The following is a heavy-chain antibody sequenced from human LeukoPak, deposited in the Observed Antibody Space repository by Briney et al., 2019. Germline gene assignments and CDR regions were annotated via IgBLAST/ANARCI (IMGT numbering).Heavy chain of an antibody. CDR2: IYYSGST. Sequence: SETLSLTCTVSGGSISSYYWSWIRQSPGKGLEWIGYIYYSGSTNYNPSLKSRVTISVDTSKNQFSLKLSSVTASDTAVYYCARGGLRYFDWLLPERGDNWFDPWGQGTLVTVSS. V-gene: IGHV4-59*01. CDR1: GGSISSYY. D-gene: IGHD3-9*01. CDR3: ARGGLRYFDWLLPERGDNWFDP. J-gene: IGHJ5*02.